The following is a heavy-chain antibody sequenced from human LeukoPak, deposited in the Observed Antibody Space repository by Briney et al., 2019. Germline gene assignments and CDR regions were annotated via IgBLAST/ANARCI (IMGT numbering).Heavy chain of an antibody. CDR1: GYTFTSYG. CDR2: ISAYNGNT. D-gene: IGHD3-9*01. V-gene: IGHV1-18*01. Sequence: GASVKVSCKASGYTFTSYGISWVRQAPGQGLEWMGWISAYNGNTNYAQKLQGRVTMTTDTSTSTAYMELRSLRSDDTAVYYCARDFRYYDILTGKPYYFDYWGQGTLVTVSS. CDR3: ARDFRYYDILTGKPYYFDY. J-gene: IGHJ4*02.